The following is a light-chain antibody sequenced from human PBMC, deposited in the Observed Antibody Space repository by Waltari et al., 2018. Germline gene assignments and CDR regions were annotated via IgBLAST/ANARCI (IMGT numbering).Light chain of an antibody. J-gene: IGKJ1*01. CDR3: QQYNIWPWT. CDR1: QSAKTS. V-gene: IGKV3D-15*01. CDR2: RAS. Sequence: EVVMTQSPPTLSVPPGERVSLSCRASQSAKTSLAWYQQTPGQAPRLLIYRASTRAAGVPDRFSGSGSGTEFTLTISSLQSEDSAIYYCQQYNIWPWTFGPGTNVDSK.